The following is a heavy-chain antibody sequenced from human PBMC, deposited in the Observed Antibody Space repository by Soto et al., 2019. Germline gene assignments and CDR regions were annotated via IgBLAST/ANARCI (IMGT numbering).Heavy chain of an antibody. D-gene: IGHD3-22*01. CDR2: ISHSGST. CDR3: ARGYESSRRYLPLLDY. Sequence: QVQLQQWGAGLLKPSETLSLRCVVNSGSFSGYYWTWIRQTPGKGLEWIGEISHSGSTNYNPSLMRPVTMSADTSKKELSLRLSSVTAADTALYFCARGYESSRRYLPLLDYWGQGTLVTVSS. J-gene: IGHJ4*02. CDR1: SGSFSGYY. V-gene: IGHV4-34*01.